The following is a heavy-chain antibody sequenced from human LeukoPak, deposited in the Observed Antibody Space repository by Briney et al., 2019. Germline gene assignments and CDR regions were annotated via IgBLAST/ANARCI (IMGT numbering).Heavy chain of an antibody. Sequence: SETLSLTCAVYGGSFSGYYWSWIRQPPGKGLEWIGEINHSGSTNYNPSLKGRVTISVDTSKNQFSLKLSSVTAADTAVYYCARGPLYSSSWYNRFDPWGQGTLVTVSS. CDR1: GGSFSGYY. J-gene: IGHJ5*02. CDR2: INHSGST. CDR3: ARGPLYSSSWYNRFDP. V-gene: IGHV4-34*01. D-gene: IGHD6-13*01.